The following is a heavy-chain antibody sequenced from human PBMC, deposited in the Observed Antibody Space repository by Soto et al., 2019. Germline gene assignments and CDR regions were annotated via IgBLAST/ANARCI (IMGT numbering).Heavy chain of an antibody. CDR2: ISSSSSYI. CDR1: GFTFSSYS. V-gene: IGHV3-21*01. Sequence: GGSLRLSCAASGFTFSSYSMNWVRQAPGKGLEWVSSISSSSSYIYYADSVKGRFTISRDNAKNSLYLQMSSLRAEDTAVYYCARGSSSGGFDYWGQGTLVTVSS. CDR3: ARGSSSGGFDY. J-gene: IGHJ4*02. D-gene: IGHD6-25*01.